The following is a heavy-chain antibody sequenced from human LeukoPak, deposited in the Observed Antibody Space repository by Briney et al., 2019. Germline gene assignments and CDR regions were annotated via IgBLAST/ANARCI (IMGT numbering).Heavy chain of an antibody. J-gene: IGHJ4*02. CDR1: GYTLTELS. CDR3: ATYTERGWVGAHDY. CDR2: FDPEDGET. V-gene: IGHV1-24*01. Sequence: ASVKVSCKFSGYTLTELSMHWVRQAPGKGLEWMGGFDPEDGETIYAQKFQGRVTMTEDTSTDTAYMELSSLRSEDTAVYYCATYTERGWVGAHDYWGQGTLVTVSS. D-gene: IGHD1-26*01.